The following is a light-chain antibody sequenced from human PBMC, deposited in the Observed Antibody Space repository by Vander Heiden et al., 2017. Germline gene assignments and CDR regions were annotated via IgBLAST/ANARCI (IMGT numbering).Light chain of an antibody. J-gene: IGKJ3*01. CDR1: QGISND. CDR2: AAS. Sequence: IQLTHSPSTLSASVGDRVTITCRASQGISNDLGWYQQKPGKAPKRLIFAASSLESGVPSRFSGSGSGTEFTLTISSLQPEDFATYYCLQHNSYPPTFGPGTKVEVK. V-gene: IGKV1-17*01. CDR3: LQHNSYPPT.